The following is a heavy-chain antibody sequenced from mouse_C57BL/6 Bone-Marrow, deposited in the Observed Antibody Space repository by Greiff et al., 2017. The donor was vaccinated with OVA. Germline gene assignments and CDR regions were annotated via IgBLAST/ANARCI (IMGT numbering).Heavy chain of an antibody. J-gene: IGHJ4*01. CDR1: GYTFTSYG. V-gene: IGHV1-81*01. Sequence: VKVVESGAELARPGASVKLSCKASGYTFTSYGISWVKQRTGQGLEWIGEIYPRSGNTYYNEKFKGKATLTADKSSSTAYMELRSLTSEDSAVYFCAATDYAMDYWGQGTSVTVSS. D-gene: IGHD6-1*01. CDR3: AATDYAMDY. CDR2: IYPRSGNT.